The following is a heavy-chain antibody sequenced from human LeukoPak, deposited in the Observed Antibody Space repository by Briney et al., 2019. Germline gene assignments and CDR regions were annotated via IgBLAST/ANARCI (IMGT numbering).Heavy chain of an antibody. D-gene: IGHD2-15*01. CDR3: GRWGIVATIDY. J-gene: IGHJ4*02. CDR1: GVSFSSAW. CDR2: TSPEGTEK. Sequence: GGSLRLSCGACGVSFSSAWMAWVRQAPGRGLEWVANTSPEGTEKSYVGAVRGRFTISRDDAKKTLYLQTDSLRVEDTAFYYCGRWGIVATIDYWGQGILVTVSS. V-gene: IGHV3-7*01.